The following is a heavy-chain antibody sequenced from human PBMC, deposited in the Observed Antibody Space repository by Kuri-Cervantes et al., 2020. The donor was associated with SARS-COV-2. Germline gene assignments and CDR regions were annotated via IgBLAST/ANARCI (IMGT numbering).Heavy chain of an antibody. CDR2: IKQDGCEK. Sequence: GESLKISCAASGFTFSSYWMSWVRQAPGKGLEWVANIKQDGCEKYYVDSVKGRFTISRDNAKNSLYLQMNSLRAEDTAVYYCARDAHMVRFLEWLLTFGYFDLWGRGTLVTVSS. CDR1: GFTFSSYW. V-gene: IGHV3-7*01. D-gene: IGHD3-3*01. CDR3: ARDAHMVRFLEWLLTFGYFDL. J-gene: IGHJ2*01.